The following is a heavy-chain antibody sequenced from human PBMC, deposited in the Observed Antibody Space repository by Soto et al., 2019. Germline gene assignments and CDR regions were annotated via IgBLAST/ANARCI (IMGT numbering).Heavy chain of an antibody. D-gene: IGHD3-16*01. Sequence: QVQLQQSGTGLVKPSQTLSLTCTVSGASISSGGYYWTWVRQRPGKGLEWIGYIRYSESTYYNPSLKSRVIVSIDTSKNQFSLRLSSVTAADTAVYFCTRGAWGYAFYVWGQGTMVTVSS. CDR1: GASISSGGYY. CDR2: IRYSEST. CDR3: TRGAWGYAFYV. V-gene: IGHV4-31*03. J-gene: IGHJ3*01.